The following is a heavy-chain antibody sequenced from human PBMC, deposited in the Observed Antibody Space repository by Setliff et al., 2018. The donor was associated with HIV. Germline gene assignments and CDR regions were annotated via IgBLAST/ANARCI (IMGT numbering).Heavy chain of an antibody. Sequence: LSLTCSVSGGSISNFYWSWIRQPPGKGLEWVGHIYSTGGTNYNPSLKSRVTLSADTSKNQLSLSLTSVTAADTAVYYCARVRLTMIMMVDYFDQWGQGTLVTVSS. V-gene: IGHV4-4*07. CDR3: ARVRLTMIMMVDYFDQ. CDR1: GGSISNFY. CDR2: IYSTGGT. D-gene: IGHD3-22*01. J-gene: IGHJ4*02.